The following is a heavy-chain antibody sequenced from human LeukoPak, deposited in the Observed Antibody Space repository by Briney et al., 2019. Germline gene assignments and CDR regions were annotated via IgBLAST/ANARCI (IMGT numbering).Heavy chain of an antibody. CDR2: IKSDGSTT. J-gene: IGHJ4*02. CDR1: GFTLSSYW. D-gene: IGHD3-22*01. Sequence: GGSLRLSCAASGFTLSSYWMHWVRQAPGKGLVWVSRIKSDGSTTNYADSVKGRFTISRDNSKSTLYLQMNSLRAEDTAVYYCAKVKLVDDSSGFYFDYWGQGTLVTVSS. CDR3: AKVKLVDDSSGFYFDY. V-gene: IGHV3-74*01.